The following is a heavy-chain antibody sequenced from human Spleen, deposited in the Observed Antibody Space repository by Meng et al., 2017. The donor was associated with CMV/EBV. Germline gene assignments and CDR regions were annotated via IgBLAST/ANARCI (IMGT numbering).Heavy chain of an antibody. J-gene: IGHJ4*02. Sequence: SLKISCAGSGFKFENDAMHWVRQAPGKGLERVSSISWNSGNMGYADSVEGRFTISRDNAKKSVYLQMNSLRHEDTALYYCAKGPGYQAAKFYFHYWGQGTLVTVSS. CDR1: GFKFENDA. D-gene: IGHD6-25*01. CDR2: ISWNSGNM. V-gene: IGHV3-9*01. CDR3: AKGPGYQAAKFYFHY.